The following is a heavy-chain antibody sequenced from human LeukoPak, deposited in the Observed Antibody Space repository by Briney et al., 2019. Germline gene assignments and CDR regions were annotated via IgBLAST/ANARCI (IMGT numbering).Heavy chain of an antibody. J-gene: IGHJ5*02. CDR1: EFTFSNHA. D-gene: IGHD6-13*01. V-gene: IGHV3-23*01. CDR2: IVGSGGRT. CDR3: ARESASSWTGNWFDP. Sequence: PGGSLRLSCAASEFTFSNHAMSWVRQAPGKGLEWVSAIVGSGGRTYYTDSVKGRFTVSRDNSKNTLFLQMNSLRAEDTAVYYCARESASSWTGNWFDPWGQGTLVTVSS.